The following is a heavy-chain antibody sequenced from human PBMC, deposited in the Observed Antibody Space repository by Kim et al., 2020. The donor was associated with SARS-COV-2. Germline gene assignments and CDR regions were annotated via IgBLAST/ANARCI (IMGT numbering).Heavy chain of an antibody. D-gene: IGHD3-3*01. V-gene: IGHV3-48*04. CDR1: GFTFSSYS. CDR3: ARVRGSTIFGVVIIPPKPNYYYYGMDV. CDR2: ISSSSSTI. J-gene: IGHJ6*02. Sequence: GGSLRLSCAASGFTFSSYSMNWVRQAPGKGLEWVSYISSSSSTIYYADSVKGRFTISRDNAKNSLYLQMNSLRAEDTAVYYCARVRGSTIFGVVIIPPKPNYYYYGMDVWGQGTTVTVSS.